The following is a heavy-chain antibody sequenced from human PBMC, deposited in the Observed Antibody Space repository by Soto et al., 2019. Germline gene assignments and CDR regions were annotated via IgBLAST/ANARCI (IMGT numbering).Heavy chain of an antibody. CDR3: ARVGDYGMDV. D-gene: IGHD3-10*01. Sequence: QVQLVQSGAEVKKPGSSVEVSCKASGDTFSTHAITWVRQAPGQGLELMGGIIPILGTPNYAQKFQGRVTIIADKSTSTAYMELSSVRSDDTAVYYCARVGDYGMDVWGQGTTITVSS. CDR2: IIPILGTP. V-gene: IGHV1-69*06. CDR1: GDTFSTHA. J-gene: IGHJ6*02.